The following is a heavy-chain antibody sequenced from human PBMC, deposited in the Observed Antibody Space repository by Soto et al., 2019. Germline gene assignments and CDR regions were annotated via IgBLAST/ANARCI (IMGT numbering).Heavy chain of an antibody. Sequence: QVQLVQSGAEVKKPGSSVKVSCKASGGTFSSYAISWVRQAPGQGLEWMGGIIPIFGTANYAQKFQGRVTITADESTSTAYMELSSLRSEYTAVYYCARRYCSGGSCYSSDNWFDPWGQGTLVTVSS. J-gene: IGHJ5*02. CDR1: GGTFSSYA. V-gene: IGHV1-69*01. CDR3: ARRYCSGGSCYSSDNWFDP. D-gene: IGHD2-15*01. CDR2: IIPIFGTA.